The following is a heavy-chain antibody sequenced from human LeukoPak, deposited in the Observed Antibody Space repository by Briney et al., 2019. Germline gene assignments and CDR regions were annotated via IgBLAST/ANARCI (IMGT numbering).Heavy chain of an antibody. CDR2: IYTSGST. D-gene: IGHD5-12*01. V-gene: IGHV4-61*05. J-gene: IGHJ4*02. CDR3: ARGQLRGIVATTPFDY. Sequence: HPSETLSPTCTVSGVSISSSNSYWGWIRQPPGKGLEWIGRIYTSGSTNYNPSLKSRVTMSVDTSKNQFSLKLSSVTAADTAVYYCARGQLRGIVATTPFDYWGQGTLVTVSS. CDR1: GVSISSSNSY.